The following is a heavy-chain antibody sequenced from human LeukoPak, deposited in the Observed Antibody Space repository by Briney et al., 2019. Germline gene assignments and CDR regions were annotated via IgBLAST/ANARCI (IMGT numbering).Heavy chain of an antibody. CDR2: ISYDGSNK. D-gene: IGHD2-15*01. V-gene: IGHV3-30*18. J-gene: IGHJ6*04. Sequence: GGSLRLSCAASGFTLSSYGMHWVRQAPGKGLEWVAGISYDGSNKYYADSVKGRFTISRDNSKNTLYLQMNSLRAEDTAVYYCAKEDRTSAPGYYYGMDVWGKGTTVTVSS. CDR1: GFTLSSYG. CDR3: AKEDRTSAPGYYYGMDV.